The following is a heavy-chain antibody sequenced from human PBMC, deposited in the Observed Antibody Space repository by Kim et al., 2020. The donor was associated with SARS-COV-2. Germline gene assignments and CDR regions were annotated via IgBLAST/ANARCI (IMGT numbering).Heavy chain of an antibody. CDR1: GYTFTSYG. CDR2: ISAYNGNT. D-gene: IGHD3-3*01. Sequence: ASVKVSCKASGYTFTSYGISWVRQAPGQGLEWMGWISAYNGNTNYAQKLQGRVTMTTDTSTSTAYMELRSLRSDDTAVYYCARGSPYDFWSGYPEKVSFDYWGQGTLVTVSS. CDR3: ARGSPYDFWSGYPEKVSFDY. J-gene: IGHJ4*02. V-gene: IGHV1-18*01.